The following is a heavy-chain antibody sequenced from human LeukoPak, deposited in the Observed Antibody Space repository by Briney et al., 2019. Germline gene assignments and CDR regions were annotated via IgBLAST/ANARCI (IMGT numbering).Heavy chain of an antibody. J-gene: IGHJ4*02. CDR2: INSDGSNT. Sequence: GGSLRLSCAASGFTFSSYWMHWVRQVPGKGLVWVSRINSDGSNTDYADSVKGRFTISRDNAKTALYLQMNSLRAEDSAVYYCARPSGSYSPPDFDYWGQGTLVTVSS. D-gene: IGHD1-26*01. CDR1: GFTFSSYW. CDR3: ARPSGSYSPPDFDY. V-gene: IGHV3-74*01.